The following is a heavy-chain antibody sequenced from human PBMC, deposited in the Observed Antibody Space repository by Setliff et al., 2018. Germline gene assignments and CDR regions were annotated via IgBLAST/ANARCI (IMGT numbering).Heavy chain of an antibody. CDR1: GASFSNYY. D-gene: IGHD6-6*01. CDR2: FDHSGTT. V-gene: IGHV4-34*01. CDR3: ARDPSSVAARPGY. J-gene: IGHJ4*02. Sequence: LETLSLTCTVYGASFSNYYWGWVRQPPEERLEWIAEFDHSGTTKYNPPLMGRVTISVDTTKNQFSLQLNSVTAADTAVYYCARDPSSVAARPGYWGQGTLVTVS.